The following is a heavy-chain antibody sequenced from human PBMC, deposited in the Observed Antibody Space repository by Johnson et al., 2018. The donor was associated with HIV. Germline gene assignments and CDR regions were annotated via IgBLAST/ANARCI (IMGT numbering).Heavy chain of an antibody. J-gene: IGHJ3*02. Sequence: EVQLVESGGGLVQPGGSLRLSCAASGFTFSSYAMSWVRQAPGKGLEWVSAISGSGGSTYYADSVKGRFTISRDNSKNTLYLQMNSLRAEDTAVYYCAKDCSSCGVGWGSDAFDIGGQGTRVTVSS. V-gene: IGHV3-23*04. D-gene: IGHD2-21*01. CDR1: GFTFSSYA. CDR3: AKDCSSCGVGWGSDAFDI. CDR2: ISGSGGST.